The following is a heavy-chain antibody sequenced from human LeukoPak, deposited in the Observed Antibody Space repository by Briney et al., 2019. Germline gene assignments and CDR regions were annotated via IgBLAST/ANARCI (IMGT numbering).Heavy chain of an antibody. CDR1: GYTFTGYY. V-gene: IGHV1-2*02. CDR3: ARGAPIAAAPTSNWFDP. D-gene: IGHD6-13*01. CDR2: INPNSGGT. J-gene: IGHJ5*02. Sequence: ASVKVPCKASGYTFTGYYMHWVRQAPGQGLEWMGWINPNSGGTNYAQKFQGRVTMTRDTSISTAYMELSRLRSDDTAVYYCARGAPIAAAPTSNWFDPWGQGTLVTVSS.